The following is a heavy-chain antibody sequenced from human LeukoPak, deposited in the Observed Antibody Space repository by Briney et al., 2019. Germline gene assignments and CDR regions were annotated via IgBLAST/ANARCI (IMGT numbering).Heavy chain of an antibody. V-gene: IGHV1-8*01. D-gene: IGHD6-13*01. J-gene: IGHJ6*02. Sequence: ASVRVSCKASGYSLTSFDINWVRQGSGQGLEWMGWVNPKRGNTGYAPTFQGRVTITRDTSIDTAFMELSSLRPDDTAVYYCASGGSSSSYYNNYGMDVWGQGTTITLSS. CDR3: ASGGSSSSYYNNYGMDV. CDR1: GYSLTSFD. CDR2: VNPKRGNT.